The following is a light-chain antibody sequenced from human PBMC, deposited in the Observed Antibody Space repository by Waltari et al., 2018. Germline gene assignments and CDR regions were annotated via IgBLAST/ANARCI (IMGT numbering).Light chain of an antibody. Sequence: SYELTQPSSMSVSPGQTARITVPGNLLETQYGYWYQQKPGQAPILVIFKDNERPSGIPERFSGSSSGTTVTLTISGVQAEDEADYYCQSADSSGPSVVFGGGTKLT. V-gene: IGLV3-25*03. CDR2: KDN. CDR3: QSADSSGPSVV. CDR1: LLETQY. J-gene: IGLJ2*01.